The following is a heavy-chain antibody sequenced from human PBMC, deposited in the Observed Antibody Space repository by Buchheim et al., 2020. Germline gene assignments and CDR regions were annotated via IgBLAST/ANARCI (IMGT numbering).Heavy chain of an antibody. J-gene: IGHJ4*02. D-gene: IGHD5-18*01. CDR2: IDPRDSIT. V-gene: IGHV5-10-1*01. Sequence: EVQLVQSGAEVKKPGESLRISCKASGYSFINYWIIWVRQMPGKGLEWMGRIDPRDSITSYSPSFQGHVTIPTDKSISTAYLQWNSLKASDTAVYYCARHVRGYSYSPNSDYWGQGTL. CDR1: GYSFINYW. CDR3: ARHVRGYSYSPNSDY.